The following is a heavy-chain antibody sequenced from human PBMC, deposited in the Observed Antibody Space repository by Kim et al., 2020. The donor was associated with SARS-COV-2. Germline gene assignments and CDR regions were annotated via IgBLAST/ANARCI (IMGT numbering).Heavy chain of an antibody. CDR1: GFTFRDYH. J-gene: IGHJ5*02. CDR3: AREMEVLVPHCVDDCYYNYFDP. CDR2: INNGGSTM. D-gene: IGHD2-21*02. V-gene: IGHV3-11*01. Sequence: GGSLRLSCAASGFTFRDYHMSWIRQAPGKGLEWVSYINNGGSTMDYADSVRGRYTISRDNARNSLYLQMNSLSAEDTALYYCAREMEVLVPHCVDDCYYNYFDPWGQGTLVTVSS.